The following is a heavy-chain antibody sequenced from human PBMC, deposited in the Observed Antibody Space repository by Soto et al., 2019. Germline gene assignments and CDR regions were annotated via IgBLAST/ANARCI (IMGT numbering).Heavy chain of an antibody. CDR2: IYYSGST. V-gene: IGHV4-31*11. D-gene: IGHD1-26*01. Sequence: SETLSLTCAVSGGSIXSGGYYWSWIRQHPGKGLEWIGYIYYSGSTYYNPSLKSRVTISVDTSKNQFSLKLSSVTAADTAVYYCASYSGSYFRFDYWGQGTLLTVSS. CDR1: GGSIXSGGYY. CDR3: ASYSGSYFRFDY. J-gene: IGHJ4*02.